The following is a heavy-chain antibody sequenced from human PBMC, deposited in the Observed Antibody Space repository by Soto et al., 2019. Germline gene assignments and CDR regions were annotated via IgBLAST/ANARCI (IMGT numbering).Heavy chain of an antibody. CDR3: ARGVEATKKPLGSENFES. V-gene: IGHV6-1*01. CDR2: TYYRSKWYN. D-gene: IGHD1-26*01. Sequence: WQTLPLTCAISGDSVSSNSAAWNWIRQSPSRGLEWLGRTYYRSKWYNDYAVSVKSRITINPDTSKNQFSLQLNSVTPEDTAVYYCARGVEATKKPLGSENFESWGDGTLVPVS. J-gene: IGHJ5*01. CDR1: GDSVSSNSAA.